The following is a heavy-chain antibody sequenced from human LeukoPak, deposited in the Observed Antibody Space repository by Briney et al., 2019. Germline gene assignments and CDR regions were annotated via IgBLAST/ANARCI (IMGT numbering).Heavy chain of an antibody. D-gene: IGHD6-13*01. CDR1: GGSMSSYY. V-gene: IGHV4-59*01. Sequence: PSETLSLTCTVSGGSMSSYYWSWIRQPPGKGLEWIGYIYYSGSTNYNPSLKSRVAISVDTSKNKFSLKVRSVTAADTAVYYCARRYSTHDAFDIWGQGTMVTVSS. CDR2: IYYSGST. J-gene: IGHJ3*02. CDR3: ARRYSTHDAFDI.